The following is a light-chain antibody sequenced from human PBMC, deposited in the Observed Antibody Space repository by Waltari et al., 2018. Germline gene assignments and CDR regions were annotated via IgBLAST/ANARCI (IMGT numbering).Light chain of an antibody. J-gene: IGLJ3*02. CDR3: CSYAGGRRV. Sequence: QSALTRPASVSGSPGQSITISCTGTSSDVGHSKLVSWYQRHPGKAPRLMIYEGTKRPSGVSNRFSGSKSGNTASLTISGLQSEDEADYYCCSYAGGRRVFGGGTKLTVL. CDR2: EGT. CDR1: SSDVGHSKL. V-gene: IGLV2-23*01.